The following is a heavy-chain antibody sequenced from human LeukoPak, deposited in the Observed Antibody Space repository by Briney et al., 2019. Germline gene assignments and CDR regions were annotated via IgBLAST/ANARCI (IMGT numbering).Heavy chain of an antibody. V-gene: IGHV3-66*02. CDR3: ARDSITMVRGAHSYYYYYMDV. D-gene: IGHD3-10*01. CDR2: IYSGGST. J-gene: IGHJ6*03. CDR1: GFTVSSNY. Sequence: GESLKISCAASGFTVSSNYMSWVRQAPGKGLEWVSVIYSGGSTYYADSVKGRFTISRDNSKNTLYLQMNSLRAEDTAVYYCARDSITMVRGAHSYYYYYMDVWGKGTTVTVSS.